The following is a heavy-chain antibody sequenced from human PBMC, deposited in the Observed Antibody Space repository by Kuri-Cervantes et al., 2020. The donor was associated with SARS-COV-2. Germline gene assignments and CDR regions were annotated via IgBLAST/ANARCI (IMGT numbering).Heavy chain of an antibody. J-gene: IGHJ6*02. CDR2: ISGSGGST. V-gene: IGHV3-23*01. CDR1: GFTFSSYA. D-gene: IGHD1-26*01. Sequence: GGSLRLSCAASGFTFSSYAMSWVRQAPGKGLEWVPSISGSGGSTYYADSVKGRFTISRDNSKNTLYLQMNSLRAEDTAVYYCAKCGELLTSSYYYYGMDVWGQGTTVTVSS. CDR3: AKCGELLTSSYYYYGMDV.